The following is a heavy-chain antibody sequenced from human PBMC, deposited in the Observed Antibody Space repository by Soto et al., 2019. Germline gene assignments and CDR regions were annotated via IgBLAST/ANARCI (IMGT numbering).Heavy chain of an antibody. CDR2: IYHSGTT. Sequence: PSETLSLTCAVSGDSTSSGYYWAWIRQPPGKGLEWIGSIYHSGTTYYNPSLESRVTISVETSKNQFSLKLSSVTAADSAVYYCARGGGVPALGDPWGQGTLVTVSS. CDR3: ARGGGVPALGDP. V-gene: IGHV4-38-2*01. J-gene: IGHJ5*02. CDR1: GDSTSSGYY. D-gene: IGHD3-16*01.